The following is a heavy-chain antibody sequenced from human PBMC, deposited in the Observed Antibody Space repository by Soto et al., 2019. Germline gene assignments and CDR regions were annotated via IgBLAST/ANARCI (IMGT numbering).Heavy chain of an antibody. V-gene: IGHV3-23*01. D-gene: IGHD6-13*01. CDR3: ASSSSSGYVY. J-gene: IGHJ4*02. Sequence: GGCPRLSCAAARFSFSSAAMSWVLQGPGEGLGWVSGIGGSGGRADYADSGKGRFAITRDKSKSILGVKMISRRAEVPAVFYVASSSSSGYVYWGQATLVTVSS. CDR2: IGGSGGRA. CDR1: RFSFSSAA.